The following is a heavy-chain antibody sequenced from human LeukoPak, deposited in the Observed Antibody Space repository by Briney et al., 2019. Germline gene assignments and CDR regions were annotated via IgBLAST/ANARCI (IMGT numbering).Heavy chain of an antibody. CDR3: ARILLWFGDLNWFDP. V-gene: IGHV4-39*01. CDR2: IYYSGST. CDR1: GGSISSSSYY. J-gene: IGHJ5*02. Sequence: SETLSLTCTVSGGSISSSSYYWGWLRQPPGKGLEWIGSIYYSGSTYYNPSLKSRVTISVDTSKNQFSLKLSSVTAADTAVYYCARILLWFGDLNWFDPWGQGTLVTVSS. D-gene: IGHD3-10*01.